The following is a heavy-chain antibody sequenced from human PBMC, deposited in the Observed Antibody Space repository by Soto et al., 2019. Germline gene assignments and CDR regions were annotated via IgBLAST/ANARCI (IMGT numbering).Heavy chain of an antibody. J-gene: IGHJ5*02. CDR2: IMPIFGTP. Sequence: QVQLVQSGAEVKKPGSSVKVSCKASGGTFDGYVISWLRQAPGQGLEWMGGIMPIFGTPNYAQKFRGRVTISADESTSTAYLELSSLTSDDTAVYYCARVHSSGIFYFVDPWGQGTLVTVSS. V-gene: IGHV1-69*01. D-gene: IGHD3-10*01. CDR1: GGTFDGYV. CDR3: ARVHSSGIFYFVDP.